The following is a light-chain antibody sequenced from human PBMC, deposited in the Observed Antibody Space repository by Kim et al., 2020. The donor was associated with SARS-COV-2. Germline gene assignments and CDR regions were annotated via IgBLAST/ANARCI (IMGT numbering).Light chain of an antibody. Sequence: SYELTQPPSVSVSPGQTARITCSGDALPKQYAYWYQQKPGQAPVLVIYNDSERPSGIPERFSGSSSGTTVTLTISGVQAEDEADYYCQSADSSGTYWVFG. V-gene: IGLV3-25*02. CDR1: ALPKQY. CDR3: QSADSSGTYWV. J-gene: IGLJ3*02. CDR2: NDS.